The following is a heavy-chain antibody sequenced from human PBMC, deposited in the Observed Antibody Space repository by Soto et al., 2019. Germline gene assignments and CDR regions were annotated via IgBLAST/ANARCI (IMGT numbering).Heavy chain of an antibody. CDR2: VRNRVRGYTT. CDR3: VRDRSWSYES. CDR1: GFAFSDYF. J-gene: IGHJ5*02. V-gene: IGHV3-72*01. Sequence: EVQLVESGGGLVQPGGSLRLSCAASGFAFSDYFIDWFRQAPGKGLEWVGRVRNRVRGYTTEYAASVKGRFTISRDDSKNSVYLQMNSLRTADTAVYYCVRDRSWSYESWGLGTLVTVS. D-gene: IGHD1-26*01.